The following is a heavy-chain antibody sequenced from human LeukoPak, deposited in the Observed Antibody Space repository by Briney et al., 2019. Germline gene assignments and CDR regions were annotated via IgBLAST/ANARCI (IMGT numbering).Heavy chain of an antibody. J-gene: IGHJ3*01. CDR1: GFTFSSSW. CDR2: ISSDGITT. V-gene: IGHV3-74*01. D-gene: IGHD3-3*01. Sequence: GGSLKLSGAASGFTFSSSWMHWVRQVPGKGVGWVSRISSDGITTNYADSVKGRFTISRDNAKNTVYLQMNSLRAEDTAVYYCARMEVAWGQGTIVTVSS. CDR3: ARMEVA.